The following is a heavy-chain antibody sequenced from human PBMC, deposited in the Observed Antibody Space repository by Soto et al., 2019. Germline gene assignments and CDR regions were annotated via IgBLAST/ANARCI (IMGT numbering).Heavy chain of an antibody. CDR2: IYYSGST. CDR1: GGSISSYY. V-gene: IGHV4-59*01. J-gene: IGHJ4*02. D-gene: IGHD6-13*01. CDR3: ASGSSSSSYIPMWWLDD. Sequence: SETLSLTCTVSGGSISSYYWSWIRQPPGKGLEWIGYIYYSGSTNYNPSLKSRVTISVDTSQNQFSLKLSSVTAADTAVYYCASGSSSSSYIPMWWLDDWGQGTLVTVS.